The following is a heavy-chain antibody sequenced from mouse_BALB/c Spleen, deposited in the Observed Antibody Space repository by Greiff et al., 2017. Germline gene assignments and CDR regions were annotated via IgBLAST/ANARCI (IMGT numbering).Heavy chain of an antibody. Sequence: EVQGVESGGGLVQPGGSLKLSCAASGFTFSSYTMSWVRQTPEKRLEWVAYISNGGGSTYYPDTVKGRFTISRDNAKNTLYLQMSSLKSEDTAMYYCARQGGDAMDYWGQGTSVTVSS. J-gene: IGHJ4*01. CDR1: GFTFSSYT. CDR2: ISNGGGST. V-gene: IGHV5-12-2*01. D-gene: IGHD3-3*01. CDR3: ARQGGDAMDY.